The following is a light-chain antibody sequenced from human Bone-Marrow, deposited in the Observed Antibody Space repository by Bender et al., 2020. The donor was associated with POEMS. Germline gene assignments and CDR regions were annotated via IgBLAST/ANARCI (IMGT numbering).Light chain of an antibody. CDR2: QDT. V-gene: IGLV3-1*01. CDR1: NLGDKY. Sequence: SYELTQPPSVSVSPGQTASITCSGDNLGDKYACWYQQKPGQSPVLVIYQDTEGPPGIPERFSGSNSGNTATLTISGTQAMDEGDYYCQAWDSNIDVVFGGGTKLTVL. CDR3: QAWDSNIDVV. J-gene: IGLJ2*01.